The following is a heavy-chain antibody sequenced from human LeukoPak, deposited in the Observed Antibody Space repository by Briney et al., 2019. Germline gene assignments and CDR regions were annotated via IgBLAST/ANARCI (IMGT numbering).Heavy chain of an antibody. D-gene: IGHD2-2*01. V-gene: IGHV4-34*01. Sequence: SETLSLTCDVYGGSFSGYYWSWIRQPPGKGLEWIGEINHSGSTNYNPSLKSRVTISVDTSKNQFSLKLSSVTAADTAVYYCARGGPARFDYWGQGTLVTVSS. CDR1: GGSFSGYY. J-gene: IGHJ4*02. CDR2: INHSGST. CDR3: ARGGPARFDY.